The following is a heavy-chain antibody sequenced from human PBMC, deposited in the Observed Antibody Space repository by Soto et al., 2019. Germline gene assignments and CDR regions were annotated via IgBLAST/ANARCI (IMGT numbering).Heavy chain of an antibody. CDR1: GGSISSGDYY. Sequence: SETLSLTCTVSGGSISSGDYYWSWIRQPPGKGLEWIGYIYYSGSTYYNPSLKSRVTISVDTSKNQFSLKLSSVTAADTAVYYCAREPYYGSGSYDYWGQRTPVPVSS. CDR2: IYYSGST. D-gene: IGHD3-10*01. J-gene: IGHJ4*02. V-gene: IGHV4-30-4*01. CDR3: AREPYYGSGSYDY.